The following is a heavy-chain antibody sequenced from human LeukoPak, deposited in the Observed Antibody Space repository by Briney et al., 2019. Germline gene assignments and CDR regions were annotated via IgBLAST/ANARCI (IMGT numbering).Heavy chain of an antibody. CDR1: GYSFTNYW. D-gene: IGHD6-19*01. Sequence: RGESLKISCKGSGYSFTNYWIGWVRQMPGKGLEWMGIIYPGDSDTRYSPSFQGQVTISADKSISTAYLQWSSLKASDTAMYYCARHRKGNSSGAISGMDVWGQGTTVTVSS. CDR3: ARHRKGNSSGAISGMDV. J-gene: IGHJ6*02. CDR2: IYPGDSDT. V-gene: IGHV5-51*01.